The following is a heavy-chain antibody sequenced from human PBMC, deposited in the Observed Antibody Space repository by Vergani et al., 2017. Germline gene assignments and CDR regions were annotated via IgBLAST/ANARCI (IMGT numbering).Heavy chain of an antibody. Sequence: QVQLQESGPGLVKPSETLSLTCTVSGGSISSYYWSWIRQPPGKGLEWIGYIYYSGSTHSNPSLKSRVTISVDTSKNQLSLKLSSVTAADTAVYYCAREEVAGGAFDIWGQGTMVTVSS. CDR1: GGSISSYY. D-gene: IGHD3-10*01. J-gene: IGHJ3*02. CDR3: AREEVAGGAFDI. CDR2: IYYSGST. V-gene: IGHV4-59*01.